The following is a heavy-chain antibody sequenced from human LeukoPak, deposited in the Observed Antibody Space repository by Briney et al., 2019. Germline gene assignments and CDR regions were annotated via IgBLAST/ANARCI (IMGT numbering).Heavy chain of an antibody. J-gene: IGHJ4*02. V-gene: IGHV4-34*01. CDR2: INHSGST. D-gene: IGHD3-22*01. CDR1: GGSFSGYY. CDR3: ARRSDSSGYYGYYFDY. Sequence: SETLSLTCAVYGGSFSGYYWSWIRQPPGKGLEWIGEINHSGSTNYNPSLKSRVTISVDTSKNQFSLKLSSVTAADTAVYYCARRSDSSGYYGYYFDYWGQGTLVTVSS.